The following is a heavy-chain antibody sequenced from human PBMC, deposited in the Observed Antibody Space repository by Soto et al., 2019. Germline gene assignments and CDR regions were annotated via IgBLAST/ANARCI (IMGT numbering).Heavy chain of an antibody. V-gene: IGHV3-23*01. CDR1: GFISSDYV. Sequence: EVQLLESGGGLVQPGGSLRLSCVASGFISSDYVMSWFRQAPGKGLEWVSAIGGGGAGTSYSDSVKGRFTIFRDNARNTVHMETNSLRAEDTAVYYCANRFVIVPAVLGRNYHYGMDVWGQGTTVTVSS. J-gene: IGHJ6*02. CDR3: ANRFVIVPAVLGRNYHYGMDV. D-gene: IGHD2-2*01. CDR2: IGGGGAGT.